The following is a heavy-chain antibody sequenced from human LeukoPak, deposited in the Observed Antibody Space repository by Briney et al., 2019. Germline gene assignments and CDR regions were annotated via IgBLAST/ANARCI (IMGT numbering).Heavy chain of an antibody. CDR2: IYHSGST. CDR1: GGSISSSNW. V-gene: IGHV4-4*02. CDR3: AREGFLGRLRGGFYYYGMDV. J-gene: IGHJ6*02. D-gene: IGHD4-17*01. Sequence: SGTLSLTCAVSGGSISSSNWWSWVRQPPGKGLEWIGEIYHSGSTNYNPSLKSRVTISVDTSKNQFSLKLSSVTAADTAVYYCAREGFLGRLRGGFYYYGMDVWGQGTTVTVSS.